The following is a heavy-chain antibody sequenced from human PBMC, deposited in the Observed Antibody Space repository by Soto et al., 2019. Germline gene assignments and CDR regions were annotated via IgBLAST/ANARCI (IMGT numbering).Heavy chain of an antibody. CDR2: IYYSGST. CDR1: GGSISSSSYY. D-gene: IGHD2-8*01. V-gene: IGHV4-39*07. CDR3: ARDRTVNGFDY. Sequence: PSETLSLTCTVSGGSISSSSYYWGWIRQPPGKGLEWIGNIYYSGSTYYNPSLKSRVTISVDTSKNQFSLKLSSVTAADTAVYYCARDRTVNGFDYWGQGTLVTVSS. J-gene: IGHJ4*02.